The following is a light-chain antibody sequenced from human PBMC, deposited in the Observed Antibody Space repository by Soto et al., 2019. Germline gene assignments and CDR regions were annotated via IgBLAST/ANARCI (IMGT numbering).Light chain of an antibody. J-gene: IGKJ2*01. Sequence: DTQMTQSPSSLSASVGDRVTIPCQASEDIGNHLNWYQQKPGKAPQLLIYDASNLETGVPSRFSATASGTDFTFTISSLQPEDFATYFCQQYHNVPYTFGGGTKLE. V-gene: IGKV1-33*01. CDR1: EDIGNH. CDR3: QQYHNVPYT. CDR2: DAS.